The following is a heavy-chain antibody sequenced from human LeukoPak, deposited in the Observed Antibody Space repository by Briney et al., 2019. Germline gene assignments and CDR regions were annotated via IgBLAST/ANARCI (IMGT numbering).Heavy chain of an antibody. D-gene: IGHD6-19*01. Sequence: SETLSLTCTVSGGSISSYYWSWIRQPPGKGLEWIGYIYYSGSTNYNPSLKSRVTISVDASKNQFSLKLSSVTAADTAVYYCAREAVGWFDPWGQGTLVTVSS. CDR1: GGSISSYY. V-gene: IGHV4-59*01. CDR3: AREAVGWFDP. J-gene: IGHJ5*02. CDR2: IYYSGST.